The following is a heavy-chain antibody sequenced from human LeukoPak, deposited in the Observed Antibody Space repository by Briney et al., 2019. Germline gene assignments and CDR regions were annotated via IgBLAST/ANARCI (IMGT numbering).Heavy chain of an antibody. D-gene: IGHD6-13*01. CDR1: GFTFSSYA. V-gene: IGHV3-30-3*01. J-gene: IGHJ4*02. CDR3: AKYPGIAAAAHVDY. Sequence: GGSLRLSCAASGFTFSSYAMHWVRQAPGKGLEWVAVISYDGSNKYYADSVKGRFTISRDNSKNTLYLQMNSLRAEDTAVYYCAKYPGIAAAAHVDYWGQGTLVTVSS. CDR2: ISYDGSNK.